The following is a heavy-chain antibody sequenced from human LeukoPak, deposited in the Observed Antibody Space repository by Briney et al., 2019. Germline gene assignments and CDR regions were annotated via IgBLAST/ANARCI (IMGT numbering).Heavy chain of an antibody. CDR2: IWYDGSNK. D-gene: IGHD3-9*01. Sequence: GGSLRLSCAASGFTFSNYDMHWVRQAPGKGLEWVAVIWYDGSNKYYADSVKGRFTISRDNSKNTLYLQMNSLRAEDTAVYYCARGGGLTGYPSDYWGQGTLVTVSS. J-gene: IGHJ4*02. CDR1: GFTFSNYD. V-gene: IGHV3-33*01. CDR3: ARGGGLTGYPSDY.